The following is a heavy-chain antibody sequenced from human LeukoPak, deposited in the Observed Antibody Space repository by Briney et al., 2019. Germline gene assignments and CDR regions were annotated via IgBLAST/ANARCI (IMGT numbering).Heavy chain of an antibody. Sequence: GGSLRISCAASGFTFSSNYMSWVRQAPGKGLEWVSVIYSGGSTYYADSVKGRFTISRDNSKNTLYLQMNSLRAEDTALYYCAKDQNTVATAPFDYWGLGTLVTVSS. CDR3: AKDQNTVATAPFDY. J-gene: IGHJ4*02. CDR1: GFTFSSNY. D-gene: IGHD4-17*01. V-gene: IGHV3-53*01. CDR2: IYSGGST.